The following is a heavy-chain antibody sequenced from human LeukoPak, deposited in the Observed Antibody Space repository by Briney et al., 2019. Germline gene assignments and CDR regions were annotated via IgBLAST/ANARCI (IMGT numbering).Heavy chain of an antibody. J-gene: IGHJ4*02. CDR1: GYTFTGYY. CDR3: ARVTDPLYYYDSSGLNPIQFDY. Sequence: ASVTVSCKASGYTFTGYYMHWVRQPPGQGIEWVGWINPNSGGTNYAQKFQGRVTMTRDTSISTAYMELSRLRSDDTAVYYCARVTDPLYYYDSSGLNPIQFDYWGQGTLVTVSS. V-gene: IGHV1-2*02. D-gene: IGHD3-22*01. CDR2: INPNSGGT.